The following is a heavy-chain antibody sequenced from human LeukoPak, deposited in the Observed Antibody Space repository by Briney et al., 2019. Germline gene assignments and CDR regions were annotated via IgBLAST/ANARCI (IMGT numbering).Heavy chain of an antibody. CDR2: IYYSGST. D-gene: IGHD3-10*01. CDR1: GGSISSYY. Sequence: SETLSLTCTVSGGSISSYYWSWIRQPPGKGLEWIGYIYYSGSTNYNPSLKSRVTISVDTSKNQFPLKLSSVTAADTAVYYCARLPITMVRGVTPYYFDYWGQGTLVTVSS. V-gene: IGHV4-59*08. J-gene: IGHJ4*02. CDR3: ARLPITMVRGVTPYYFDY.